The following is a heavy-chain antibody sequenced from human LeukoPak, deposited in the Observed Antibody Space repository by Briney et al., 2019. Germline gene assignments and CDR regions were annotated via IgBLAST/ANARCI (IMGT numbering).Heavy chain of an antibody. CDR1: GGTFSSYA. V-gene: IGHV1-69*01. Sequence: GSSVKVSCKASGGTFSSYAISWVRQAPGQGLEWMGGIIPIFGTANYAQKFQGRVTITADESMSTAYMELSSLRSEDTAVYYCARDIVVVVAASYYYYYGMDVWGKGTTVTVSS. J-gene: IGHJ6*04. CDR2: IIPIFGTA. D-gene: IGHD2-15*01. CDR3: ARDIVVVVAASYYYYYGMDV.